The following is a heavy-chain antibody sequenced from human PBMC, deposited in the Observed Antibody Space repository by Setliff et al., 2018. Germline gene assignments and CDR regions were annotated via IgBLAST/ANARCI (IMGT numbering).Heavy chain of an antibody. J-gene: IGHJ4*01. CDR2: VSFFGSS. CDR1: GVSISSTTYY. D-gene: IGHD1-1*01. V-gene: IGHV4-39*02. Sequence: LSLTCTVSGVSISSTTYYWTWVRQPPGKGLEWIGTVSFFGSSYYSPSLKSLVSISADTSKNLFSLRLKSVTAADTAVYYCAKDRDNRWHNFDSWGHGVLVTVSS. CDR3: AKDRDNRWHNFDS.